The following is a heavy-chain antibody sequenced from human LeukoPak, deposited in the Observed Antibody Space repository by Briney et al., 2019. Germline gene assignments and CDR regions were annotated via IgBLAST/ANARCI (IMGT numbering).Heavy chain of an antibody. J-gene: IGHJ4*02. CDR1: GFTVSSNY. V-gene: IGHV3-53*01. Sequence: AGSLRLSCAASGFTVSSNYMSWVRQAPGKGLEWVSVSYSGGSPYYADSVKGRFTISGDNSRNTLFLQMNSLRAEDTAVYYCAHGAMYQLDYWGQGTLVTVSS. CDR2: SYSGGSP. D-gene: IGHD2-2*01. CDR3: AHGAMYQLDY.